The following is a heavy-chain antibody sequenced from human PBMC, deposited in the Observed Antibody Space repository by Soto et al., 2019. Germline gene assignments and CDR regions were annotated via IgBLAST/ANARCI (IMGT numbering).Heavy chain of an antibody. CDR3: ARGRTVTNYAADSSDYFYLLDY. CDR2: VYYTGST. D-gene: IGHD3-22*01. Sequence: PSETLSLTCTVSGDSISTFYWGWMRQSPGKALEWIGYVYYTGSTNYNPSLKSRVTISVDRSKNQFSLKLTSATAADTAVYYCARGRTVTNYAADSSDYFYLLDYWGQGTQVTASS. V-gene: IGHV4-59*01. J-gene: IGHJ4*02. CDR1: GDSISTFY.